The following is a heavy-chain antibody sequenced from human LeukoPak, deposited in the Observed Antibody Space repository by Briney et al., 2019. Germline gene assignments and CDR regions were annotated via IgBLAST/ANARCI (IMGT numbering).Heavy chain of an antibody. Sequence: GGSLRLSCAASGFTFSSYWMYWVRQAPGKGLEWVSSISSSSTYIYYADSVKGRFTISRDNAKNSLSLQMNSLRSEHTAVYYCARDEAGDLGAFDIWGQGTMVIVSS. V-gene: IGHV3-21*01. CDR1: GFTFSSYW. J-gene: IGHJ3*02. CDR3: ARDEAGDLGAFDI. D-gene: IGHD3-16*01. CDR2: ISSSSTYI.